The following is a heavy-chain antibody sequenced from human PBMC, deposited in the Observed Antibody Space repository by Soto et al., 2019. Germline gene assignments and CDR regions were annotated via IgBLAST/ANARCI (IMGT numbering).Heavy chain of an antibody. CDR2: IYWEDDK. CDR3: AYLPCSGGSCYWFSFSGMDV. CDR1: GFSLSTSGVG. J-gene: IGHJ6*02. V-gene: IGHV2-5*02. D-gene: IGHD2-15*01. Sequence: QITLKESGPPLVKPTQTLTLTCTFSGFSLSTSGVGVAWIRQPPGKALEWVALIYWEDDKRHRPSLESRLTITKDTTNHRVVLTMTNMDSVDTATYYCAYLPCSGGSCYWFSFSGMDVWGQGTTVTVSS.